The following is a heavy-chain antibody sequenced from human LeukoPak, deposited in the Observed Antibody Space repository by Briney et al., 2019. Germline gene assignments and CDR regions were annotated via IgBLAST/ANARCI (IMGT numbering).Heavy chain of an antibody. CDR2: INHSGST. J-gene: IGHJ4*02. D-gene: IGHD3-22*01. CDR1: GGSFSGYY. CDR3: ARITYYYDSSGYKRAYFDY. Sequence: SETLSLTCAVYGGSFSGYYWSWIRQPPGKGLEWIGEINHSGSTNYNPSLKSRVTISVDTSKNQISLKLSSVTAADTAVYYCARITYYYDSSGYKRAYFDYWGQGTLVAVSS. V-gene: IGHV4-34*01.